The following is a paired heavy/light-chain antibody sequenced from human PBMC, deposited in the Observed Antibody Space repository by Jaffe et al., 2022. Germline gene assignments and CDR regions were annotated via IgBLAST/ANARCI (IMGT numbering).Light chain of an antibody. Sequence: QSVLTQPPSVSAAPGQKVTISCSGSGSNIGSNYVSWYQQFPGTAPKLLIYDNNKRPSGIPDRFSGSKSGTSATLGITGLQTGDEADYYCGTWDTTLNVPWLLGGGTKLTVL. CDR2: DNN. CDR1: GSNIGSNY. V-gene: IGLV1-51*01. J-gene: IGLJ3*02. CDR3: GTWDTTLNVPWL.
Heavy chain of an antibody. Sequence: QGQLVESGGGVVQRGGSLRLSCVASRFTFSRYGIHWVRQAPGKGLEWVAFIRYDGGDKYYSDSALGRFTISRDNSKNTLYLQMNSLRDEDTGVYYCAKDQEKEYGDYAGDWYFDLWGRGTLVTVSS. V-gene: IGHV3-30*02. CDR1: RFTFSRYG. CDR2: IRYDGGDK. J-gene: IGHJ2*01. CDR3: AKDQEKEYGDYAGDWYFDL. D-gene: IGHD4-17*01.